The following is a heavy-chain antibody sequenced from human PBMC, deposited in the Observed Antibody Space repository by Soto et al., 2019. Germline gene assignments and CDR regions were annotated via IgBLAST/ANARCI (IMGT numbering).Heavy chain of an antibody. J-gene: IGHJ3*02. CDR2: INHSGST. CDR3: ARGGGSGYDDAFDI. CDR1: GGSFSGYY. D-gene: IGHD5-12*01. Sequence: SETLSLTCAVYGGSFSGYYWSWIRQPPGKGLEWIGEINHSGSTNYNPSLKSRVTISVDTSKNQFSLKLSSVTAADTAVYYCARGGGSGYDDAFDIWGQGTMVTVSS. V-gene: IGHV4-34*01.